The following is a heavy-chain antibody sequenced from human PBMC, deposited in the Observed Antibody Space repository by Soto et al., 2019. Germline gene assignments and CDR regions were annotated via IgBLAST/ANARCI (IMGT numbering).Heavy chain of an antibody. CDR1: YASINNYH. CDR2: IYYTGTT. J-gene: IGHJ6*02. D-gene: IGHD4-17*01. V-gene: IGHV4-59*08. CDR3: ARAHYGDYGYGMDV. Sequence: SETLSLTCTVSYASINNYHWTWIRQPPGKGLEWIAYIYYTGTTNFNPSLKSRVTISMDTSKNQFSLKLRSVTAADTAVYYCARAHYGDYGYGMDVWGQGTTVTVSS.